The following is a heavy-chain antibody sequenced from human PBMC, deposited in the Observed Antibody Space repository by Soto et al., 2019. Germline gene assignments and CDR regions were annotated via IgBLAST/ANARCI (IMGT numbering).Heavy chain of an antibody. CDR1: GFAFSSYP. D-gene: IGHD6-6*01. Sequence: PGGSLRLSCAASGFAFSSYPMSWVRQAPEKGLECVSGISDSGGITYNADSVKGRFTISRDNSKNTLYLQMNSLRAEDTAVYYCARRAFGSSRAFDIWGQGTMVTVSS. CDR3: ARRAFGSSRAFDI. CDR2: ISDSGGIT. V-gene: IGHV3-23*01. J-gene: IGHJ3*02.